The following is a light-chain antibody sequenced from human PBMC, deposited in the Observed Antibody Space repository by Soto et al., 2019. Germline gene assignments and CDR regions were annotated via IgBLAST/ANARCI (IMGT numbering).Light chain of an antibody. CDR2: LNSDGSH. CDR1: SGHSSYA. J-gene: IGLJ2*01. Sequence: QLVLTQSPSASASLGASVKLTCTLSSGHSSYAIAWHQQQPEKGPRYLMKLNSDGSHSKGDGIPDRFSGSSSGAERYLTISSLQSEDEADYYCQTWGTGIGVFGGGTKLTV. V-gene: IGLV4-69*01. CDR3: QTWGTGIGV.